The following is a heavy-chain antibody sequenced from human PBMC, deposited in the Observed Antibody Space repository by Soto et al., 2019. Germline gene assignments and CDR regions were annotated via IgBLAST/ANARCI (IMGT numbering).Heavy chain of an antibody. CDR2: ISAYNGNT. Sequence: QVQLVQSGAEVKKPGASVKVSCKASGYTFTSYGISWVRQAPGQGLEWMGWISAYNGNTNYAQKLQGRVTMTTDTSTSTAYMELRSLSSDDTAVYYCARDSSGLRIAAATTGWFDPWGQGTLVTVSS. J-gene: IGHJ5*02. V-gene: IGHV1-18*04. CDR1: GYTFTSYG. D-gene: IGHD6-13*01. CDR3: ARDSSGLRIAAATTGWFDP.